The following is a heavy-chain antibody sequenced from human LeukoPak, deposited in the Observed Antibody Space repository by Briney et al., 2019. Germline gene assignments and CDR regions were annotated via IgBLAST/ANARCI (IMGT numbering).Heavy chain of an antibody. J-gene: IGHJ4*02. V-gene: IGHV3-15*01. D-gene: IGHD3-22*01. CDR1: GFTFSNAW. Sequence: PGGSLRLSCAASGFTFSNAWMSWVRQAPGKGLEWVGRIKSKTDGGKTDYAAPVKGRFTISRDDSKNMLYLQMNSLKTEDTAVYYCTTDYGRGLYYYDSWGYIHFDYWGQGTLGTVSS. CDR3: TTDYGRGLYYYDSWGYIHFDY. CDR2: IKSKTDGGKT.